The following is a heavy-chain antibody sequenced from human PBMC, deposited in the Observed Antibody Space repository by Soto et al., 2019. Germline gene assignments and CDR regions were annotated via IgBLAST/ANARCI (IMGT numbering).Heavy chain of an antibody. CDR2: IYYSGST. V-gene: IGHV4-59*08. J-gene: IGHJ5*02. CDR3: ARGRLDIVVVPAAIRANWFDP. Sequence: SETLSLTCTVSGGSISSYYWSWIRQPPGKGLEWIGYIYYSGSTNYNPSLKSRVTISVDTSKNQFSLKLSSVTAADTAVYYCARGRLDIVVVPAAIRANWFDPWGQGTLVTVSS. CDR1: GGSISSYY. D-gene: IGHD2-2*03.